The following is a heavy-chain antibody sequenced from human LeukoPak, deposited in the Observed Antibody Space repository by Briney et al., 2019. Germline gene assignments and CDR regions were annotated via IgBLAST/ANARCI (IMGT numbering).Heavy chain of an antibody. CDR3: AKDFSGITMVRGVIVEFDY. Sequence: GRSLRLSCAAYGFTFDDYAMHWVRQAPGKGLEWVSGISWNSGSIGHAYSVKGRFTISRDNDKNSLYLQMNSLRAEDTALYYCAKDFSGITMVRGVIVEFDYWGEGTLVTVSS. D-gene: IGHD3-10*01. J-gene: IGHJ4*02. CDR2: ISWNSGSI. V-gene: IGHV3-9*01. CDR1: GFTFDDYA.